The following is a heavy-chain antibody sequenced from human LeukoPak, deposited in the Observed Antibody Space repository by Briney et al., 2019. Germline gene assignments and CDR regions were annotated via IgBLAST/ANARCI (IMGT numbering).Heavy chain of an antibody. Sequence: SETLSLTCGVYGASFSGYYWNWLRQPPGKGLEWIGEINNSGSTNYNPSLMSRVTISVDTSKNQFSLKLSSVTAADTAVYYRARRATYPPPMDGLGKGTQGTGPS. CDR2: INNSGST. V-gene: IGHV4-34*01. CDR1: GASFSGYY. CDR3: ARRATYPPPMDG. D-gene: IGHD1-26*01. J-gene: IGHJ6*03.